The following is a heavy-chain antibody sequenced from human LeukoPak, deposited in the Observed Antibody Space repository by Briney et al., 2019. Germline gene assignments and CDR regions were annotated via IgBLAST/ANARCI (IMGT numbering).Heavy chain of an antibody. CDR3: AKDLGGWELLHDYYYGMDV. V-gene: IGHV3-30*18. J-gene: IGHJ6*02. CDR2: ISYDGSNK. CDR1: GFTFSSYG. D-gene: IGHD1-26*01. Sequence: GGSLRLSCAASGFTFSSYGMHWVRQAPGKGLEWVAVISYDGSNKYYADSVKGRFTISRDNSKNTLYLQMNSLRAEDTAVYYCAKDLGGWELLHDYYYGMDVWGQGTTVTVSS.